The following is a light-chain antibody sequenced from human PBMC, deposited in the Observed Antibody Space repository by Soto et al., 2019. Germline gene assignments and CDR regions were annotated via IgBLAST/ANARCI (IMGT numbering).Light chain of an antibody. CDR3: AAWDDDLHVWL. CDR2: SSN. J-gene: IGLJ3*02. CDR1: DSNIGSTA. V-gene: IGLV1-44*01. Sequence: QSVLTQPPSVSAAPGQGVILSCSGGDSNIGSTAVNWYQQLPGTAPRLLIYSSNQRPSVVPDRISASKSGTSASLAISGLQSEDEADYYCAAWDDDLHVWLFGGGTKLTVL.